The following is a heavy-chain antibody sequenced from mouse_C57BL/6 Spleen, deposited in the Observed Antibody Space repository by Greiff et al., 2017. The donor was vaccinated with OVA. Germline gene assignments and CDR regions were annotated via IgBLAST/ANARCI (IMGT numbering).Heavy chain of an antibody. Sequence: QVQLQQSGPELVKPGASVKLSCKASGYAFSSSWMNWVKQRPGKGLEWIGRIYPGDGDTNYNGKFKGKATLTADKSSSTAYMQLSSLTSEDSAVYFCANGYQAGLAYWGQGTLVTVSA. D-gene: IGHD2-2*01. CDR2: IYPGDGDT. J-gene: IGHJ3*01. CDR1: GYAFSSSW. V-gene: IGHV1-82*01. CDR3: ANGYQAGLAY.